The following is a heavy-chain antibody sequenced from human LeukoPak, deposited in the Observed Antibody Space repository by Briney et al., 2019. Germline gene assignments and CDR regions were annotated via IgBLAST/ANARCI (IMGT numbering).Heavy chain of an antibody. D-gene: IGHD5-18*01. J-gene: IGHJ6*03. CDR2: IYYSGST. Sequence: SETLSLTCTVSGGSISSYYRSWIRQPPGKGLEWIGYIYYSGSTNYNPSLKSRVTISVDTSKNQFSLKLRSVTAADTAVYYCARIKSSRYGFSSYYYYMDVWGKGTTVTVSS. CDR1: GGSISSYY. CDR3: ARIKSSRYGFSSYYYYMDV. V-gene: IGHV4-59*12.